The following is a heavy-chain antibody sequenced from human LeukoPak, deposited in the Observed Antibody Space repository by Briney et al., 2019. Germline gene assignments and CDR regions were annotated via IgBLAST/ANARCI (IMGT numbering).Heavy chain of an antibody. CDR1: GFTFSTYW. CDR2: ISSSSSYI. J-gene: IGHJ4*02. CDR3: ARVLGSNYGEVDY. V-gene: IGHV3-21*01. D-gene: IGHD4-11*01. Sequence: GGSLRLSCGASGFTFSTYWMTWVRQAPGKGLEWVSSISSSSSYIYYADSVKGRFTISRDNAKNSLYLQMNSLRAEDTAVYYCARVLGSNYGEVDYWGQGTLVTVSS.